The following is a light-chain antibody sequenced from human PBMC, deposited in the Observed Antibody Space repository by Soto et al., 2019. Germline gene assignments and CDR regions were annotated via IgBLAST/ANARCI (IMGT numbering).Light chain of an antibody. CDR3: CSYAGTYNFGV. Sequence: QSALTQPRSVSGSPGQSVTISCTGTNGDIGGYNYVSWYQQYPGKAPKVMIYDVSRRPSGVPDRFSGSKSGNTASLTISGLQAEDEADYYCCSYAGTYNFGVFGGGTKLTVL. J-gene: IGLJ3*02. CDR1: NGDIGGYNY. CDR2: DVS. V-gene: IGLV2-11*01.